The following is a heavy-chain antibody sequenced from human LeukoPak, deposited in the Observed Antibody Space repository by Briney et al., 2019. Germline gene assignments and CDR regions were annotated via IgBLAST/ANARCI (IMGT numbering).Heavy chain of an antibody. Sequence: GESLKISCKGSGYSFNSYWIGWVRQMPGKGLEWMGIIYPGDSDTRYSPSFQGQVTISVDKSISTAFLQWNSLKASDTAMYYCARPYYYDSSGYYVDYWGQGTLVTVSS. V-gene: IGHV5-51*01. CDR1: GYSFNSYW. CDR2: IYPGDSDT. D-gene: IGHD3-22*01. J-gene: IGHJ4*02. CDR3: ARPYYYDSSGYYVDY.